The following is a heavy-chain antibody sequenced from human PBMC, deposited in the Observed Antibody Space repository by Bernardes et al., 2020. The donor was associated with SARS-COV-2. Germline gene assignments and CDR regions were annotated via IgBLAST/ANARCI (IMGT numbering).Heavy chain of an antibody. Sequence: VGALILSCAASGFTFRSSWMTWVRQAPGPGVEWVANIRQDGGATFYVDSVKGRFTISRDNAKNSLYLQMNSLRAEDTALYYCVRDFESDSGGYYGDYWGQGTLVTVSS. CDR2: IRQDGGAT. CDR3: VRDFESDSGGYYGDY. D-gene: IGHD1-26*01. V-gene: IGHV3-7*05. J-gene: IGHJ4*02. CDR1: GFTFRSSW.